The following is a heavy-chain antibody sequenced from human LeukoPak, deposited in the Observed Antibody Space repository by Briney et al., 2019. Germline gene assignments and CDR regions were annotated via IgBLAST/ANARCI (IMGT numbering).Heavy chain of an antibody. J-gene: IGHJ4*02. D-gene: IGHD6-6*01. V-gene: IGHV3-23*01. CDR3: AKWKYSNSGIDDY. CDR1: GFTFSCYA. CDR2: ISGSGDNT. Sequence: GGSLRLSCAASGFTFSCYAMSWVRQVPGKGLEWVSVISGSGDNTYYVDSVKGRFTISRDNSKNMLYLQMNSLRAEDTAVYYCAKWKYSNSGIDDYWGQGTLVTVSS.